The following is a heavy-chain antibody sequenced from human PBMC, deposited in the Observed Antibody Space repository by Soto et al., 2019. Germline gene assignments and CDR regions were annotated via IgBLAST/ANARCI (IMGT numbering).Heavy chain of an antibody. CDR2: IWYDGSNK. J-gene: IGHJ4*02. CDR1: GFSFSSYG. CDR3: ARPYCSGGSCYVPGGLDH. Sequence: PGGSLRLSCAASGFSFSSYGMHWVRQAPGKGLEWVAVIWYDGSNKYYADSVKGRFTISRDNSKNTLYLEMNSLRDEDTAVYYCARPYCSGGSCYVPGGLDHWGQGTLVTVSS. V-gene: IGHV3-33*01. D-gene: IGHD2-15*01.